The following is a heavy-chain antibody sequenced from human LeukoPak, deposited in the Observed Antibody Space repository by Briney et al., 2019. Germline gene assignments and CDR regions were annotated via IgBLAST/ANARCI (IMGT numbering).Heavy chain of an antibody. CDR2: ISSSSNNI. J-gene: IGHJ3*01. D-gene: IGHD1-26*01. CDR3: ARDGWYSGSYDAFDV. V-gene: IGHV3-48*01. Sequence: GGSLRLSCGASVFTFSPYSMNWVRQAPGKGLGWVSYISSSSNNIYYADSVKGRFTISRDNAKNSLYLQMNSLRAEDTAVYYCARDGWYSGSYDAFDVWGQGTMVTVSS. CDR1: VFTFSPYS.